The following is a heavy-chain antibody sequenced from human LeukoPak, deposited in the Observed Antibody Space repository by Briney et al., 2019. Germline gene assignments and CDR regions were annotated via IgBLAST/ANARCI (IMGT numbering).Heavy chain of an antibody. CDR1: GYTLTELS. CDR3: AAAFCRGGSCQHYGMDV. D-gene: IGHD2-15*01. J-gene: IGHJ6*02. V-gene: IGHV1-24*01. Sequence: ASVKVSCKVSGYTLTELSMHWVRQAPGKGLEWMGGFDPEDGETIYAQKFQGRVTMTEDTSTDTAYMELSSLRSEDTAVYYCAAAFCRGGSCQHYGMDVWGQGTTVTVSS. CDR2: FDPEDGET.